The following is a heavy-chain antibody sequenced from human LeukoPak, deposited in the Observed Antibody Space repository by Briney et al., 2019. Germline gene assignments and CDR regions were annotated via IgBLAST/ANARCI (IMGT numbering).Heavy chain of an antibody. D-gene: IGHD2-2*01. J-gene: IGHJ4*02. CDR1: GYMFTSYN. Sequence: ASVKVSCKASGYMFTSYNMQWVRQAPGQGLEWMGMVSSSGANTKYAQKFRGRVTTTSDTSTSTVYMELSSLISDDTAVYYCARDQHYATDYWGQGTLVTVSS. CDR2: VSSSGANT. CDR3: ARDQHYATDY. V-gene: IGHV1-46*03.